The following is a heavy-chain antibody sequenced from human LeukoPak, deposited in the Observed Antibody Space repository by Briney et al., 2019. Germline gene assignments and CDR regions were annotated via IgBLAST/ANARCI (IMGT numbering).Heavy chain of an antibody. CDR1: GFTFSSYG. J-gene: IGHJ4*02. Sequence: GGSLRLSCAASGFTFSSYGMHWVRQAPGKGLEWVAVISYDGSNKYYADSVKGRFTISRDNSKNTLYLQMNSLRAEDTAVYYCARDGDYYSTTFDYWGQGTLVTVSS. V-gene: IGHV3-30*03. D-gene: IGHD3-10*01. CDR3: ARDGDYYSTTFDY. CDR2: ISYDGSNK.